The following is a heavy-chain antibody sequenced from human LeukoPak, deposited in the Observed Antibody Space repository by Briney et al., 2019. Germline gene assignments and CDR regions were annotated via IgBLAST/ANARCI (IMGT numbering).Heavy chain of an antibody. V-gene: IGHV1-46*01. D-gene: IGHD5-18*01. Sequence: ASVKVSCKASGYTFISYYMHWVRQAPGQGLEWMGIINPSGGTTTYAQKIQGRVTTTRDTSTSTVYMELSSLGSEDTAVYYCARNSYGHLDYWGQGTLVTVSS. CDR3: ARNSYGHLDY. CDR2: INPSGGTT. CDR1: GYTFISYY. J-gene: IGHJ4*02.